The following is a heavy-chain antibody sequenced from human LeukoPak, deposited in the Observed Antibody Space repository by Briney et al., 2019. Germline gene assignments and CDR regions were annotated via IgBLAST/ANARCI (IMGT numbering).Heavy chain of an antibody. CDR1: GFSFSDYG. Sequence: AGGSLRLSCAASGFSFSDYGMHWVRQTPGKGLEWVTFIQFDESDKFYADSVKGRFIISRDNSKSTLYLQMESLRPEDTAVYYCAKESKGSESSFDLWGQGTMVTVSS. CDR2: IQFDESDK. CDR3: AKESKGSESSFDL. D-gene: IGHD3-10*01. V-gene: IGHV3-30*02. J-gene: IGHJ3*01.